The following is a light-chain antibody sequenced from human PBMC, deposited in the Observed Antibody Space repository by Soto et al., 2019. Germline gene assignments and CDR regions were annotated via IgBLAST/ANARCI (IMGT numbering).Light chain of an antibody. CDR3: QQYNNWPT. J-gene: IGKJ1*01. V-gene: IGKV3D-15*01. CDR2: GAS. CDR1: QSVSSSY. Sequence: THSPVTLSLSPGERATLSCRASQSVSSSYLAWYQQKPGQAPRLLIYGASSRATGIPDRFSGSGSGTDFTLTISSLQSEDFAVYYCQQYNNWPTFGQGTKVDIK.